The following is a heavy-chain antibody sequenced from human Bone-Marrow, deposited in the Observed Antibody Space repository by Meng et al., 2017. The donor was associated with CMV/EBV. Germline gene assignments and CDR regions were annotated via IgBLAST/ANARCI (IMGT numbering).Heavy chain of an antibody. Sequence: GESLKISCAASGFTCSSYWMSWVRQAPGKGLEWVANIKQDGSEKYYVDSVKGRFTISRDNAKNSLYLQMNSLRAEDTAVYYCARDSQIVVVPASNVAADYYGMDVWGQGTTVTVSS. CDR1: GFTCSSYW. V-gene: IGHV3-7*01. CDR3: ARDSQIVVVPASNVAADYYGMDV. J-gene: IGHJ6*02. CDR2: IKQDGSEK. D-gene: IGHD2-2*01.